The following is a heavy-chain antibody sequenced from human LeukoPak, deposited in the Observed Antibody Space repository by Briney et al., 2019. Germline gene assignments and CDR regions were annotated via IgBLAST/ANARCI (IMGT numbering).Heavy chain of an antibody. V-gene: IGHV3-21*01. CDR2: ISSSSSYI. D-gene: IGHD3-3*01. J-gene: IGHJ6*02. CDR1: GFTFSSYS. CDR3: ARDGGDYYGMDV. Sequence: EGSLRLSCAASGFTFSSYSMNWVRQAPGKGLEWVSSISSSSSYIYYADSVKGRFTISRDNAKNSLYLQMNSLRAEDTAVYYCARDGGDYYGMDVWGQGTTVTVSS.